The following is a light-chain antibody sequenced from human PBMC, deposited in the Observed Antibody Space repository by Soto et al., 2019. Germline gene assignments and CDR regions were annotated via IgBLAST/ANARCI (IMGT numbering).Light chain of an antibody. CDR1: SSDVGSYPL. CDR2: EVF. V-gene: IGLV2-23*02. J-gene: IGLJ1*01. Sequence: QSALPQPASVSGSPGQSSTLSCTGTSSDVGSYPLVSWYQQHPGEAPKLLIFEVFRRPSGVSNRFSGSKSGNTASLTISGLQAEDEAEYYCCSYAGSSSPYVFGTGTKVTVL. CDR3: CSYAGSSSPYV.